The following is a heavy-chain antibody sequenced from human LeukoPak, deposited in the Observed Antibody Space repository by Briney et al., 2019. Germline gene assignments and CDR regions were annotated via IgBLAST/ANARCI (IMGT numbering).Heavy chain of an antibody. CDR2: INSDGSTT. Sequence: GGSLRLSCAASGFTFSSYWMHWVRQAPGKGLVWVSRINSDGSTTNYADSVKGRFTISRDNAKNTLYLQMNSLRAEDTAVYYCARFLGRITISGVVPYGMDVWGQGTTVTVSS. CDR3: ARFLGRITISGVVPYGMDV. V-gene: IGHV3-74*01. J-gene: IGHJ6*02. CDR1: GFTFSSYW. D-gene: IGHD3-3*01.